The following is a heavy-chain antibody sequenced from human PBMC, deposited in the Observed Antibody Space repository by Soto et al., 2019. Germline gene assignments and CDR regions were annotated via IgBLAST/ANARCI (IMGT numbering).Heavy chain of an antibody. CDR1: GGSFSGYY. V-gene: IGHV4-34*01. J-gene: IGHJ5*02. CDR3: AREQRSATKTTYNWFDP. Sequence: PSETLSLTCAVYGGSFSGYYWSWIRQPPGKGLEWIGEINRSGSTNYNPSLKSRVTISVDTSKNQFSLKLSSVTAADTAVYYCAREQRSATKTTYNWFDPWGQGTLVTVSS. D-gene: IGHD1-26*01. CDR2: INRSGST.